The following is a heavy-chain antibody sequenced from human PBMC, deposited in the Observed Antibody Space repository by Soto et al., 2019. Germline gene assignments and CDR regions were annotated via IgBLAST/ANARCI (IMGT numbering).Heavy chain of an antibody. CDR1: GGSFSGYY. D-gene: IGHD3-3*01. V-gene: IGHV4-34*01. J-gene: IGHJ4*02. CDR2: INHSGST. Sequence: SETLSLTCAVYGGSFSGYYWSWIRQPPGKGLEWIGEINHSGSTNYNPSLKSRVTISVDTSKNQFSLKLSSVTAADTAVYYCARGDFWSGYFVGENAFDYWGQGTLVTVSS. CDR3: ARGDFWSGYFVGENAFDY.